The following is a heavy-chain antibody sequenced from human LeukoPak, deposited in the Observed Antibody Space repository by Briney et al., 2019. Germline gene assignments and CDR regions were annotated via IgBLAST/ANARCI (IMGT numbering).Heavy chain of an antibody. J-gene: IGHJ3*02. D-gene: IGHD6-19*01. V-gene: IGHV3-21*01. CDR1: GFTFSSYG. CDR2: ISSSSSYI. CDR3: ASDLPLFSSGSLVDI. Sequence: GGSLRLSCAASGFTFSSYGMHWVRQAPGKGLEWVSSISSSSSYIYYADSVKGRFTISRDNAKNSLYLQMNSLRAEDTAVYYCASDLPLFSSGSLVDIWGQGTMVTVSS.